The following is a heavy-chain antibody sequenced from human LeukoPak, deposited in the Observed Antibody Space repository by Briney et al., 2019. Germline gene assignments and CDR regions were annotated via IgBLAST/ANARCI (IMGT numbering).Heavy chain of an antibody. Sequence: SETLSLTCTVSGGSIRSSYYYWGWIRQPPGKGLEWIGYIYYSGNTRYNPSLKSRITILLDTSKNQFSLKLNSVTAADTAVYYCARHGTSYYDSWGQGTLVTVSS. J-gene: IGHJ4*02. D-gene: IGHD4-23*01. CDR3: ARHGTSYYDS. CDR2: IYYSGNT. V-gene: IGHV4-61*05. CDR1: GGSIRSSYYY.